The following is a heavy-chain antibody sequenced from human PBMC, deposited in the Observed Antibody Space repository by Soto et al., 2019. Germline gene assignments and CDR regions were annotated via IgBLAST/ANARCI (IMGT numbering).Heavy chain of an antibody. Sequence: QVQLQESGPGLVKPSQTLSLTCTVSGDSINSVDYYWGWIRQHPVKGLEWIGYIYYSGSTFYNPPLKSRVAMSIDTSTNQFSLRLTSVTAADTAVSSCARVGERLYHYYFDYWGPGSLVSVSS. CDR2: IYYSGST. CDR3: ARVGERLYHYYFDY. V-gene: IGHV4-31*03. CDR1: GDSINSVDYY. J-gene: IGHJ4*02. D-gene: IGHD2-2*02.